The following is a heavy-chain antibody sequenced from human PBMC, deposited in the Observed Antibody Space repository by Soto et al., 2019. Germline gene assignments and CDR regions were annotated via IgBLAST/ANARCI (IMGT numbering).Heavy chain of an antibody. CDR3: ARTYYDFWSGNNWFDP. V-gene: IGHV4-39*01. Sequence: SETLSLTCTVSGGSISSSSYYWGWIRQPPGKGLEWIGSIYYSGSTCYSPSLKSRVTISVDTSKNQFSLKLSSVTAADTAVYYCARTYYDFWSGNNWFDPWGQGTLVTVSS. J-gene: IGHJ5*02. CDR1: GGSISSSSYY. D-gene: IGHD3-3*01. CDR2: IYYSGST.